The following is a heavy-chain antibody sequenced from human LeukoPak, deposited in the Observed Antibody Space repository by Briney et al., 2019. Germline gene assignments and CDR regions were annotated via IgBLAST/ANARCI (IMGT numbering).Heavy chain of an antibody. J-gene: IGHJ4*02. D-gene: IGHD6-19*01. V-gene: IGHV3-64*01. CDR1: GFTFSRYA. Sequence: GGSLRLSCAASGFTFSRYAMHWVRQAPGKGLEYVSAISSNGGSTYYANSVKGRFTISRDNSKNTLYLQMGSLRAEDMAVYYCARGGIAVAADWGQGTLVTVSS. CDR2: ISSNGGST. CDR3: ARGGIAVAAD.